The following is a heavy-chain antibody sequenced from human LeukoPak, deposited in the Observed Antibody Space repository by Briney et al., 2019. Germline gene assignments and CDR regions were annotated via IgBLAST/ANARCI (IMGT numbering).Heavy chain of an antibody. D-gene: IGHD5-18*01. CDR2: VRYDSSNK. J-gene: IGHJ4*02. Sequence: PGGSLRLSCAASGFTFSGYGMHWVRQAPGKGLEWVAFVRYDSSNKYYADSVKGRFTVSRDNSKNMLYLQMNSLRAEDTAVYYCVRGPRAMVPPFDYWGQGTLVTVSS. V-gene: IGHV3-30*02. CDR3: VRGPRAMVPPFDY. CDR1: GFTFSGYG.